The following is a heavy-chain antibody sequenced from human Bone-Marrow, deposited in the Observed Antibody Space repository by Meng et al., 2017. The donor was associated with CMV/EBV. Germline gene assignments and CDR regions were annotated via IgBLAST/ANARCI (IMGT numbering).Heavy chain of an antibody. CDR2: IWYDGSNI. V-gene: IGHV3-33*01. Sequence: LSCAASGVSFSSHGMHWVRQAPGKGLEWVAFIWYDGSNINYADSVMGRFTVSRDNSKSTLFLQMNSLRAGDTAIYYCTRGDAGGAMWFWGQGALVTVSS. D-gene: IGHD2-21*01. J-gene: IGHJ4*02. CDR3: TRGDAGGAMWF. CDR1: GVSFSSHG.